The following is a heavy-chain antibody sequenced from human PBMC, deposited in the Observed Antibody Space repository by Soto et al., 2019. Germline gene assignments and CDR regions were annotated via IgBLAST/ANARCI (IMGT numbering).Heavy chain of an antibody. D-gene: IGHD3-3*01. Sequence: SETLSLTCTVSGGSISSYYWSWIRQPPGKGLEWIGYIYYSGSTNYNPSLKSRVTISVDTSKNQFSLKLSSVTAADTAVYYCARVYDFWSGYSLKESGANWFDPWGQGTLVTVSS. V-gene: IGHV4-59*01. J-gene: IGHJ5*02. CDR2: IYYSGST. CDR1: GGSISSYY. CDR3: ARVYDFWSGYSLKESGANWFDP.